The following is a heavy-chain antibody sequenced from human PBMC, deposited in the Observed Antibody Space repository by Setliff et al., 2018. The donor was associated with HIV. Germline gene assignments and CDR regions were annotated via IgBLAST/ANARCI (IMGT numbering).Heavy chain of an antibody. CDR2: INHSGST. CDR1: GGSFSNYY. CDR3: ARDKRASFDGLDV. Sequence: PSETLSLTCAVYGGSFSNYYWSWIRQSPGKGLEWIGEINHSGSTNYNPSLESRVTISVDTSKNQFYLKLTSVTAADTAVYYCARDKRASFDGLDVWGQGTTVTVSS. D-gene: IGHD1-1*01. V-gene: IGHV4-34*01. J-gene: IGHJ6*02.